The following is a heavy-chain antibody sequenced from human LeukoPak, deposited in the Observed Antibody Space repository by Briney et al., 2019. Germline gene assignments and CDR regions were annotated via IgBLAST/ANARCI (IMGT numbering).Heavy chain of an antibody. V-gene: IGHV4-59*01. D-gene: IGHD5-24*01. Sequence: KPSETLSLTCTVSGGSISSYYWSWIRQPPGKGLEWIGYIYYSGSTNYNPSLKSRVTISVDTSKSQFSLKLSSVTAADTAVYYCARAVAVEGYLDAFDIWGQGTMVTVSS. J-gene: IGHJ3*02. CDR1: GGSISSYY. CDR2: IYYSGST. CDR3: ARAVAVEGYLDAFDI.